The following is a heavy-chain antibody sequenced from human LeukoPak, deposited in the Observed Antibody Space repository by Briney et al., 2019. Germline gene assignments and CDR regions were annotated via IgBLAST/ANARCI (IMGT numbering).Heavy chain of an antibody. CDR2: IYTSGST. CDR1: GGSISSHY. CDR3: ARDLSTYYHGSGSSDAFDI. Sequence: PSETLSLTCTVSGGSISSHYWSWIRQPAGKGLEWIGRIYTSGSTNYNPSLKSRVTMSVDTSKNQFSLKLSSVTAADTAVYYCARDLSTYYHGSGSSDAFDIWGQGTMVTVSS. D-gene: IGHD3-10*01. V-gene: IGHV4-4*07. J-gene: IGHJ3*02.